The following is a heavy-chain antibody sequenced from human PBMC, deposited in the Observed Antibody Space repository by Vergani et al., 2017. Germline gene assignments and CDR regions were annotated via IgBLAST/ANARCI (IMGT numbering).Heavy chain of an antibody. CDR2: IFYSGST. CDR1: GGSFSSDGYY. V-gene: IGHV4-31*03. CDR3: ARHLAYCGGDCYPYYYGMDV. D-gene: IGHD2-21*02. J-gene: IGHJ6*02. Sequence: QLHLQESGPGLVKPSETLSLTCTVSGGSFSSDGYYWSWIRQHPGKGLEWIGYIFYSGSTYYNPALQSRVTISIDTSKNQFSLKLSSVTAADTAVYYCARHLAYCGGDCYPYYYGMDVWGQGTTVTVSS.